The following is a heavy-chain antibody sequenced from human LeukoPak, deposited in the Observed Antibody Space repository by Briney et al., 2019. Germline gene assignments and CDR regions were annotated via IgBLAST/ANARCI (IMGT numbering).Heavy chain of an antibody. V-gene: IGHV4-39*01. D-gene: IGHD6-6*01. J-gene: IGHJ4*02. CDR3: GLTYSRSSKFVC. Sequence: VKPSETLSLTCTVSGGPISSSSYYWGWIRQPPGKGLEWNGSIYYSGSTYYNPSLKSRVTISVDTSKNQFSLKLTSVTATDTAVYYCGLTYSRSSKFVCCGQGRQVTAS. CDR2: IYYSGST. CDR1: GGPISSSSYY.